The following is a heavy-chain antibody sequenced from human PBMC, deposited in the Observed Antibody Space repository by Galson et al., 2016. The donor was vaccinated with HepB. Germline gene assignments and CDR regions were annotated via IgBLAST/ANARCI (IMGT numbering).Heavy chain of an antibody. Sequence: SLRLSCAGSGFTFGSFEMTWVRQAPGKGLQWVSSISSGSRHISNADSLKGRFSISRDDAKNSVFLQMNSLTVDDTAKYFCARDRVDIVAAPSSIRNYYGMDVWGQGTTVTVSS. CDR3: ARDRVDIVAAPSSIRNYYGMDV. J-gene: IGHJ6*02. V-gene: IGHV3-21*04. CDR2: ISSGSRHI. D-gene: IGHD5-12*01. CDR1: GFTFGSFE.